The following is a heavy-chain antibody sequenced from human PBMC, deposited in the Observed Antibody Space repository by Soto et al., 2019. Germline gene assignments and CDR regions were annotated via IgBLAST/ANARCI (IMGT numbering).Heavy chain of an antibody. D-gene: IGHD3-22*01. CDR1: GFSLSTSGVG. Sequence: QITLKESGPTLVKPTQTLTLTCTFSGFSLSTSGVGVGWIRQPPGKALEWLALIYWDDDKRYSPSLKSRLTITKDTPKTQVGLTMTNMDPVDTAPYYCAHECLYYYDSSGYDYWGQGTLVTVSS. V-gene: IGHV2-5*02. CDR3: AHECLYYYDSSGYDY. CDR2: IYWDDDK. J-gene: IGHJ4*02.